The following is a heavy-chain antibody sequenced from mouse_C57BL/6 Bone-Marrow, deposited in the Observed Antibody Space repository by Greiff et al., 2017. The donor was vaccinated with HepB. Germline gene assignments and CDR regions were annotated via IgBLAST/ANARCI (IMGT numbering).Heavy chain of an antibody. CDR2: IDPSDSYT. V-gene: IGHV1-69*01. J-gene: IGHJ2*01. Sequence: QVQLKESGAELVMPGASVKLSCKASGYTFTSYWMHWVKQRPGQGLEWIGEIDPSDSYTNYNQKFKGKSTLTVDKSSSTAYMQLSSLTSEDSAVYYCAREDYWGQGTTLTVSS. CDR3: AREDY. CDR1: GYTFTSYW.